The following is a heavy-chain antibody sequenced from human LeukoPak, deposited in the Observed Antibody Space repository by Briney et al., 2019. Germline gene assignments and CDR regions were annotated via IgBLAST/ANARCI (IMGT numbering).Heavy chain of an antibody. Sequence: GGSLRLSCAASGFTVSSNYMSWVRQAPGKGLEWVSSISGTSTYIHDADSVKGRFTISRDNAKNSLYLQMNSLRVEDTAVYYCARVGSGWYADYWGQGTLVTVSS. V-gene: IGHV3-21*01. CDR1: GFTVSSNY. CDR3: ARVGSGWYADY. J-gene: IGHJ4*02. CDR2: ISGTSTYI. D-gene: IGHD6-19*01.